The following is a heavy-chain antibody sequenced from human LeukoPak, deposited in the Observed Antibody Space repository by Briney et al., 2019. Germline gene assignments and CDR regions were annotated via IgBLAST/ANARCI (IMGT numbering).Heavy chain of an antibody. J-gene: IGHJ5*02. D-gene: IGHD3-9*01. CDR2: IYYSGST. V-gene: IGHV4-31*03. Sequence: SETLSLTCTVSGGSISSGGYYWSWIRQHPGKGLEWIGYIYYSGSTYYNPSLKSRVTISVDTSKNQFSLKLSSVTAADTAVYYCARGNQPYYDILTGPPGWFDPWGQGTLVTVSS. CDR3: ARGNQPYYDILTGPPGWFDP. CDR1: GGSISSGGYY.